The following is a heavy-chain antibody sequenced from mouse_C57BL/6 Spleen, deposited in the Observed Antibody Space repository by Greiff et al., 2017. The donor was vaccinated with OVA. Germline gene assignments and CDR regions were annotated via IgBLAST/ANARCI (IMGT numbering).Heavy chain of an antibody. V-gene: IGHV5-15*04. Sequence: EVKLVESGGGLVQPGGSLKLSCAASGFTFSDYGMAWVRQAPRKGPEWVAFISNLAYSIYYADTVTGRFTISRENAKNTLYLEMSSLRSEDTAMYYCARHGGITTVVADAMYYWGQGTSVTVSS. CDR3: ARHGGITTVVADAMYY. D-gene: IGHD1-1*01. CDR2: ISNLAYSI. CDR1: GFTFSDYG. J-gene: IGHJ4*01.